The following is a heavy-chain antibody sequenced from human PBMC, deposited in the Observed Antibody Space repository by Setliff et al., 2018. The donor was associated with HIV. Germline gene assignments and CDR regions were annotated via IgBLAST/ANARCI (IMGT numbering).Heavy chain of an antibody. CDR2: ISYHERDT. Sequence: GGSLRLSCGASGFTFSNYGMQWVRQAPGKGLEWVAIISYHERDTFYADSVKGRFTISRDNSINILYLHMNSLIAEDTAVYYCAKGVKWLDPWGQGTLVTVSS. CDR1: GFTFSNYG. CDR3: AKGVKWLDP. J-gene: IGHJ5*02. D-gene: IGHD3-16*01. V-gene: IGHV3-30*18.